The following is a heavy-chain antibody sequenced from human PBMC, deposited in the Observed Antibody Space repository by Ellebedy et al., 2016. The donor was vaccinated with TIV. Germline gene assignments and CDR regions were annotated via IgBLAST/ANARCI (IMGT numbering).Heavy chain of an antibody. V-gene: IGHV3-33*01. Sequence: GESLKIPCAAPRFTFSNSCMHWVRQAPGKGPEWVALIWYDESNKYYADSVKGRFTISRDNSKNTLYLQLNSLRAEDTAVYYCARDPRGGNPGPDYWGQGTLVTVSS. CDR2: IWYDESNK. CDR1: RFTFSNSC. J-gene: IGHJ4*02. CDR3: ARDPRGGNPGPDY. D-gene: IGHD4-23*01.